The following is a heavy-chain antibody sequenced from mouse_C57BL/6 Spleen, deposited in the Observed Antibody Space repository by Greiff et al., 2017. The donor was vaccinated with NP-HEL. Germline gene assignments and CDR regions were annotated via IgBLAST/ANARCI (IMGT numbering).Heavy chain of an antibody. J-gene: IGHJ3*01. CDR2: INPSNGGT. V-gene: IGHV1-53*01. D-gene: IGHD1-1*01. Sequence: VKLQQPGTELVKPGASVKLSCKASGYTFTSYWMHWVKQRPGQGLEWIGNINPSNGGTNYNEKFKSKATLTVDKSSSTAYMQLSSLTSEDSAVYYCARENYYGSSRAWFAYWGQGTLVTVSA. CDR3: ARENYYGSSRAWFAY. CDR1: GYTFTSYW.